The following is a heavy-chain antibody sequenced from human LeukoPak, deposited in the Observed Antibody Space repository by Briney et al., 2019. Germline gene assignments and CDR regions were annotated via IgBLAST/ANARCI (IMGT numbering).Heavy chain of an antibody. CDR3: ATDRGYTGWYFDY. CDR2: IKHDGSEK. J-gene: IGHJ4*02. CDR1: GFTFSSSW. D-gene: IGHD5-12*01. Sequence: GGSLRLSCAASGFTFSSSWMSWVRQAPGKGLEWVANIKHDGSEKYYVDSVKGRFTISRDNAKNSLYLQMNTLRAEDTAVYYCATDRGYTGWYFDYWGQGTLVTVSS. V-gene: IGHV3-7*01.